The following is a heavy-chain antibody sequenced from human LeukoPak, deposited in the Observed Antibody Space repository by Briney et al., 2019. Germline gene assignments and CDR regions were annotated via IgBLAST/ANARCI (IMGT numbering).Heavy chain of an antibody. CDR2: IYTSGST. Sequence: SETLSLTCTVSGGSISSGSYYWSWIRQPAGKGLEWIGRIYTSGSTNYNPSLKSRVTISVDTSKNQLSLKLSSVTAADTAVYYCAREPDSSGWSDAFDIWGQGTMVTVSS. D-gene: IGHD6-19*01. CDR1: GGSISSGSYY. V-gene: IGHV4-61*02. CDR3: AREPDSSGWSDAFDI. J-gene: IGHJ3*02.